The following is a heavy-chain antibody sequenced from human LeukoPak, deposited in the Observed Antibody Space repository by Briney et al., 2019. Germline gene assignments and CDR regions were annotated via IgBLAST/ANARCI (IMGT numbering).Heavy chain of an antibody. CDR1: GGSIGSGTFY. J-gene: IGHJ4*02. V-gene: IGHV4-61*02. CDR3: ARIERDYYDSSGYPLHFDY. Sequence: PSETLSLTCTVSGGSIGSGTFYWSWIRQPAGKGLEWIGLISTSGSTNYNPSLKSRVTISVDTSNNQFSLKLSSVTAADTAVYYCARIERDYYDSSGYPLHFDYWGQGTLVTVSS. D-gene: IGHD3-22*01. CDR2: ISTSGST.